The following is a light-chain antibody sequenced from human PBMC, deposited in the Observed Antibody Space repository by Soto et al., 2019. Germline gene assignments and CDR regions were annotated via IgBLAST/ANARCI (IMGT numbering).Light chain of an antibody. CDR3: QQYADWPLA. Sequence: IVMTQSPATVSVSPGESTSLSCRASRTIGTNLGWYQQKPGQAPRLLISKTSNRATGVPARFSGSGSGTEFTLTITSLQSEDIAVYYCQQYADWPLAFGGGTNVDI. CDR2: KTS. J-gene: IGKJ4*01. CDR1: RTIGTN. V-gene: IGKV3-15*01.